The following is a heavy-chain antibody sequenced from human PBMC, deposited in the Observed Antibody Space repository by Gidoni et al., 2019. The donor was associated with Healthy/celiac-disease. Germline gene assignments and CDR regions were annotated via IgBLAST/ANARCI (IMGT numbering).Heavy chain of an antibody. Sequence: QVQLVQSGAEVKKPGASVKVSCKASGYTFTSYGLSWVRQAPGQGLEWMGWISAYNGNTNYAQKLQGRVTMTTDTSTSTAYMELRSLRSDDTAVYYCARDLPEYSSSSSYYGMDVWGQGTTVTVSS. CDR1: GYTFTSYG. CDR2: ISAYNGNT. J-gene: IGHJ6*02. V-gene: IGHV1-18*01. CDR3: ARDLPEYSSSSSYYGMDV. D-gene: IGHD6-6*01.